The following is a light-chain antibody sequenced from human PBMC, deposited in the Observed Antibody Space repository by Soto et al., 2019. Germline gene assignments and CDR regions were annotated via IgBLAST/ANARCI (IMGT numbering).Light chain of an antibody. Sequence: QSVLTQPPSVSGAPGQRVTISCTGSSSNFGTGYDVHWYQHLPGTAPKLLIYGNNNRPSGVPDRFSGSKSGTSASLAITGLQAGDEADYFCQSYDSSLRSYVFGTGTKFTVL. CDR3: QSYDSSLRSYV. CDR2: GNN. CDR1: SSNFGTGYD. V-gene: IGLV1-40*01. J-gene: IGLJ1*01.